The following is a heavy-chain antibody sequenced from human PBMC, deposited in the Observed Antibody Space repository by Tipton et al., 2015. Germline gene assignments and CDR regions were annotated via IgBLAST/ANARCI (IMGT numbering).Heavy chain of an antibody. CDR2: ISHDGDDT. J-gene: IGHJ6*02. V-gene: IGHV3-23*01. CDR3: AKVSRGFYYGPGPVGDFRYGLDV. D-gene: IGHD3-10*01. CDR1: GVTLNFFA. Sequence: SLRLSCAASGVTLNFFAMAWVRQAPGKGLEWVSTISHDGDDTYYANPVRGRFTISRNNPRSMLFLQMDGLRADDAAIYYCAKVSRGFYYGPGPVGDFRYGLDVWGQGTTVIVS.